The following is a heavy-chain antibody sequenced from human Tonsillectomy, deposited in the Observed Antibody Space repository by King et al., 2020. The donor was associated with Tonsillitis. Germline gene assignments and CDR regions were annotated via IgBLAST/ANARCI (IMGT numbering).Heavy chain of an antibody. J-gene: IGHJ4*02. CDR2: ISWNSGII. D-gene: IGHD6-13*01. V-gene: IGHV3-9*01. CDR3: AKDRGPYLRGAAARGGCDY. CDR1: GFTFDDNA. Sequence: VQLVESGGGLVQPGRSLRLSCAASGFTFDDNAMHWVRQAPGTGLELVSGISWNSGIIDYARSVKGRFTISRDNAKNSLDLQMNSLRAEDTALYYCAKDRGPYLRGAAARGGCDYWGQGTLVTVSS.